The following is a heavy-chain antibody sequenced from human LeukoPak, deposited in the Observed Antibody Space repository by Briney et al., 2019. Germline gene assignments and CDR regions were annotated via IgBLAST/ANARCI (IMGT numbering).Heavy chain of an antibody. CDR3: VKDIFWTPENFSDSLHHYFGMDV. J-gene: IGHJ6*02. CDR2: ISGDGSST. CDR1: GFTFSIYA. D-gene: IGHD1-1*01. V-gene: IGHV3-43*02. Sequence: GGSLRLSCSACGFTFSIYAMHWVRQAPGKGLEWVSLISGDGSSTYYADSVKGRFTISRDNSKNSLYLQMNSLRSEDTAFYYCVKDIFWTPENFSDSLHHYFGMDVWGQGTTVTFSS.